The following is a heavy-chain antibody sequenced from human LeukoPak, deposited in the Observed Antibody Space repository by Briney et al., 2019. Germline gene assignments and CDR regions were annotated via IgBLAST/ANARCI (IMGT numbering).Heavy chain of an antibody. CDR1: GFTFSSYG. CDR3: ASLGYCSSTSCSRTPGFDY. CDR2: IRYDGSNK. V-gene: IGHV3-30*02. Sequence: PGGSLRLSCAASGFTFSSYGMHWVRQAPGKGLEWVAFIRYDGSNKYYADSVKGRFTISRDNSKNTLYLQMNSLRAEDTAVYYCASLGYCSSTSCSRTPGFDYWGQGTLVTVSS. D-gene: IGHD2-2*01. J-gene: IGHJ4*02.